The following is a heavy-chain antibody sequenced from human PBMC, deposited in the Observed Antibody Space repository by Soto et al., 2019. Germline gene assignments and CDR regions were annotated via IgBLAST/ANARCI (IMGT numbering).Heavy chain of an antibody. D-gene: IGHD3-3*01. V-gene: IGHV3-23*01. CDR2: ISYSGGST. Sequence: GGSLRLSCAASGFTFSSYGMSWVRQAPGKGLEWVSAISYSGGSTYYADSVKGRFTISRDNSKNTLYLQMNSLRAEDTAVYYCAKESPPYYDFWSGPRYYYYGMDVWGQGTTVTVSS. J-gene: IGHJ6*02. CDR3: AKESPPYYDFWSGPRYYYYGMDV. CDR1: GFTFSSYG.